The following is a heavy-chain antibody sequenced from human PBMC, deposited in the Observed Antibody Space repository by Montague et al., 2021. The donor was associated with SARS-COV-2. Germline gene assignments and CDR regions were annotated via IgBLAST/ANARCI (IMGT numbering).Heavy chain of an antibody. V-gene: IGHV3-9*01. CDR3: AKVVTAAAGTTYYRYLQH. J-gene: IGHJ1*01. Sequence: SLRLSCAASGFTFEDYAMHWVRQAPGKGLEWVSGISWDSGTICYADSVKGRFSISRDNAKNSLYLQMNSLRAEDTALYYCAKVVTAAAGTTYYRYLQHWGQGTLVTVSS. CDR1: GFTFEDYA. CDR2: ISWDSGTI. D-gene: IGHD6-13*01.